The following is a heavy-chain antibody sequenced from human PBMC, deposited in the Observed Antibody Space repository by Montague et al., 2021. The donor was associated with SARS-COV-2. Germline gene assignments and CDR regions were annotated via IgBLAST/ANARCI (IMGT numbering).Heavy chain of an antibody. CDR1: SASITSSSYY. CDR2: IFYTAST. Sequence: SETLSLTCTVSSASITSSSYYWSWMPPPPGKGPVWIGTIFYTASTYSTPYLQSPVTMSVDTSRNQFSLKLITATAADASIYYGARHTSAWYDYFEDWGQGTLVTVSS. V-gene: IGHV4-39*01. D-gene: IGHD6-19*01. CDR3: ARHTSAWYDYFED. J-gene: IGHJ4*02.